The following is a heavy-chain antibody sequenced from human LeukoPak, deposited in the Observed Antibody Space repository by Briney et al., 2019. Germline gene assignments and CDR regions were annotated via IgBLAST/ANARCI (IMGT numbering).Heavy chain of an antibody. Sequence: SSETLSLTCTVSGGSISSSSYYWGWIRQPPGKGLEWIGSIYYSGSTYYNPSLKSRVTISVDTSKNQFSLKLSSVTAADTAVYYCARTVVAATLIFDYWGQGTLVTVSS. CDR1: GGSISSSSYY. D-gene: IGHD2-15*01. CDR3: ARTVVAATLIFDY. J-gene: IGHJ4*02. V-gene: IGHV4-39*07. CDR2: IYYSGST.